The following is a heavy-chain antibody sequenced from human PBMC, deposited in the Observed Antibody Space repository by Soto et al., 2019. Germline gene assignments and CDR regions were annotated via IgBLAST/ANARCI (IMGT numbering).Heavy chain of an antibody. Sequence: TQSLTCTCVGASMSSGDYSWSWIRQPPGKGLEWLGYIYRTGNTHYSPSLKSRVSISQDRSKNQFSLELTSVTAADTAVYYCARGDYQYSIDYWGQGTLVTVSS. CDR2: IYRTGNT. CDR1: GASMSSGDYS. D-gene: IGHD2-2*01. V-gene: IGHV4-30-2*01. CDR3: ARGDYQYSIDY. J-gene: IGHJ4*02.